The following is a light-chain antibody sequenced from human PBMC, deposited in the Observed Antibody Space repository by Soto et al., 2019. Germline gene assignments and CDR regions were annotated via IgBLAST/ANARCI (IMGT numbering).Light chain of an antibody. CDR3: AAWDDSLNGVV. CDR1: SSNIGRNT. Sequence: QSVLTQPPSASGTPGQRVTISCSGSSSNIGRNTVNWYQQLPGTAPKLLIHSNNQRPSGVPDRFSGSKSGTSASLAISGLQSEDEADYYCAAWDDSLNGVVFSGGTKLTVL. V-gene: IGLV1-44*01. CDR2: SNN. J-gene: IGLJ2*01.